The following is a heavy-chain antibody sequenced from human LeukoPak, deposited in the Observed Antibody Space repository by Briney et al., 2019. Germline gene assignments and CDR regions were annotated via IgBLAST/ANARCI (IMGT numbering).Heavy chain of an antibody. Sequence: GASVKVSCKASGYTFTSYGISWVRQAPGQGLEWMGWISAYNGNTNYAQKLQGRVTMTTDTSTSTAHMELRSLRSEDTAVYYCARGHQADKTDYWGQGTLVTVSS. J-gene: IGHJ4*02. CDR3: ARGHQADKTDY. CDR2: ISAYNGNT. CDR1: GYTFTSYG. V-gene: IGHV1-18*01. D-gene: IGHD6-13*01.